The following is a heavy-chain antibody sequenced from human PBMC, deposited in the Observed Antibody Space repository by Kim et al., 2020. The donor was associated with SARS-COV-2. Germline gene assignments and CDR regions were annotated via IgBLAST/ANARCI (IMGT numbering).Heavy chain of an antibody. J-gene: IGHJ5*02. Sequence: SETLSLTCTVSGGSISSSSYYWGWIRQPPGKGLEWIGSIYYSGSTYYNPSLKSRVTISVDTSKNQFSLKLSSVTAADTAVYYCATEFVVVTAPGGFDPWGQGTLVTVSS. V-gene: IGHV4-39*01. CDR1: GGSISSSSYY. D-gene: IGHD2-21*02. CDR3: ATEFVVVTAPGGFDP. CDR2: IYYSGST.